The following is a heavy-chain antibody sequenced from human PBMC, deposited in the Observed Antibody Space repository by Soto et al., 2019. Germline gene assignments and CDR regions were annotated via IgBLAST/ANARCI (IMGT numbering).Heavy chain of an antibody. Sequence: QVQLVQSGPEVKKPGSSVKVSCKTSGSTLSSYSISWVRQAPGQGLEWVGRIITFVGKANVAQQFQGRVTITADRSTDTTYMVLMRLTSDDTAVYNCARLTVGHDSGSNYMDVWGTGTTFTVSS. J-gene: IGHJ6*03. CDR2: IITFVGKA. CDR3: ARLTVGHDSGSNYMDV. CDR1: GSTLSSYS. D-gene: IGHD5-12*01. V-gene: IGHV1-69*02.